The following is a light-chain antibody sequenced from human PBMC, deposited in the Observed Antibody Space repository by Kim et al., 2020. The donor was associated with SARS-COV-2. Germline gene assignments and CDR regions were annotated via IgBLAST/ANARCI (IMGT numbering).Light chain of an antibody. V-gene: IGLV3-1*01. CDR3: QAWDNTWV. CDR2: QDT. Sequence: VSVSPGQTVTITCSGDKLGDKYSSWYQQQPGQAPVLVIYQDTERPSGIPERFVGSNSGNTATLTISGAQAMDEADYYCQAWDNTWVFGGGTQLTVL. CDR1: KLGDKY. J-gene: IGLJ3*02.